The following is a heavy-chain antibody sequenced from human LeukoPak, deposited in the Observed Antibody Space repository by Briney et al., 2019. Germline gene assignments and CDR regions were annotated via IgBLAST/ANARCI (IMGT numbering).Heavy chain of an antibody. Sequence: ASVKVSCKTSGYTFTGYYMHWVRQAPGQGLEWMGWINPNSGGTNYAQKFQGRVTMTRDTSTSTVNMELSSLRSEDTAVYYCARGDAFYSGHDYWGQGTLVTVSS. CDR2: INPNSGGT. J-gene: IGHJ4*02. D-gene: IGHD1-26*01. V-gene: IGHV1-2*02. CDR1: GYTFTGYY. CDR3: ARGDAFYSGHDY.